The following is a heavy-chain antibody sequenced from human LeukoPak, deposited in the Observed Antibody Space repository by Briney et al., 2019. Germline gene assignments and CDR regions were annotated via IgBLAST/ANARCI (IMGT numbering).Heavy chain of an antibody. CDR3: ARGIPKGITMIAKSGDYFDY. D-gene: IGHD3-22*01. CDR1: GYTFTSYA. Sequence: ASVKVSCKASGYTFTSYAMHWVRQAPGQRLEWMGWINAGNGNTKYSQKFQGRVTITRDTSASTAYMELSSLRSEDTAVYYCARGIPKGITMIAKSGDYFDYWGQGTLVTVSS. J-gene: IGHJ4*02. V-gene: IGHV1-3*01. CDR2: INAGNGNT.